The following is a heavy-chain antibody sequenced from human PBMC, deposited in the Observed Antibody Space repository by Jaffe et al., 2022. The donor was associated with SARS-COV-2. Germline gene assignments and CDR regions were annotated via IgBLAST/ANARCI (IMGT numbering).Heavy chain of an antibody. Sequence: QLQLQESGPGLVKASETLSLTCTVSGASISSSNFYWAWIRQPPGKGLEWIGSGNYSGTTFYNPSLESRLTISADTSKNQFSLKLRSVSAADTAVYYCARSGAGQWLRNWFDPWGQGTLVTVSS. CDR1: GASISSSNFY. CDR2: GNYSGTT. J-gene: IGHJ5*02. V-gene: IGHV4-39*01. D-gene: IGHD6-19*01. CDR3: ARSGAGQWLRNWFDP.